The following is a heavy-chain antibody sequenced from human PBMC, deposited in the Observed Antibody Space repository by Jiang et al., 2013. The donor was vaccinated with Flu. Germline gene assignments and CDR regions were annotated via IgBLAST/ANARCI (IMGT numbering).Heavy chain of an antibody. Sequence: GLVQPGRSLRLSCAASGFTFDDYTMSWVRRTSRRGLEWISGIGWNSGDTVYADSVKGRFTISRDNAKNSLYLQMNSLRAEDTALYYCAKVRLSDWRSHAFDIWGQGTMVTVSS. J-gene: IGHJ3*02. V-gene: IGHV3-9*01. CDR2: IGWNSGDT. CDR3: AKVRLSDWRSHAFDI. D-gene: IGHD2-21*02. CDR1: GFTFDDYT.